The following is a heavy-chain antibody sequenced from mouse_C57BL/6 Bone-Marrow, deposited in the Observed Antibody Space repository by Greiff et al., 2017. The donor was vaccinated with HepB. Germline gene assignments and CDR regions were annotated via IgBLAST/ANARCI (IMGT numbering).Heavy chain of an antibody. J-gene: IGHJ3*01. D-gene: IGHD1-1*01. CDR2: IDPENGDT. CDR3: TVGRF. V-gene: IGHV14-4*01. Sequence: EVKLMESGAELVRPGASVKLSCTASGFNIKDDYMHWVKQRPEQGLEWIGWIDPENGDTEYASKFQGKATITADTSSNTAYLQLSSLTSEDTAVYYCTVGRFWGQGTLVTVSA. CDR1: GFNIKDDY.